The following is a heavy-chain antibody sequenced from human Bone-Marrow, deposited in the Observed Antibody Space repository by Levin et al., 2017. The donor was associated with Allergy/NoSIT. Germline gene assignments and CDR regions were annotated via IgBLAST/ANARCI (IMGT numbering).Heavy chain of an antibody. CDR3: VSDGFDI. CDR1: GFTFSSYG. J-gene: IGHJ3*02. CDR2: ISSNGDIT. V-gene: IGHV3-64*01. Sequence: GGSLRLSCAASGFTFSSYGLHWVRQAPGKGLEYISAISSNGDITYYAKSVKGRFTISRDNSKNTLYLQMGSLRPEDMAVYYCVSDGFDIWGQGTMVTVSS.